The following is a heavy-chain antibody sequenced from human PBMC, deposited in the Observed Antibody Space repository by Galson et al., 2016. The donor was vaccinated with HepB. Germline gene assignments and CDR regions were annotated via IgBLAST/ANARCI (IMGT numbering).Heavy chain of an antibody. V-gene: IGHV1-18*01. Sequence: SVKVSCKASGYTLTTYGISWVRQAPGQGLEWMGWISAYNGNTNYAQKLQGRVTMTTDTSTSTAYMELRSLRSDDTAVYYCARDPRKIRYHLLDIYYYYYAMDVWGQGTTVTVSS. J-gene: IGHJ6*02. CDR1: GYTLTTYG. CDR3: ARDPRKIRYHLLDIYYYYYAMDV. CDR2: ISAYNGNT. D-gene: IGHD2-2*01.